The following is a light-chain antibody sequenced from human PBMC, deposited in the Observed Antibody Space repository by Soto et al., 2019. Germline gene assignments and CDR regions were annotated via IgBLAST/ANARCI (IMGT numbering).Light chain of an antibody. CDR3: QQYNSYPWT. CDR2: KAS. J-gene: IGKJ1*01. Sequence: DIQMTQSPATLSSSVGERATVTCRASQGISTWLSWYQQKPGKAPNLLIYKASSIDSGVPSRFSGSGSGTEFTLTISCLEPDDFATYYCQQYNSYPWTFGQGTRVEIK. V-gene: IGKV1-5*03. CDR1: QGISTW.